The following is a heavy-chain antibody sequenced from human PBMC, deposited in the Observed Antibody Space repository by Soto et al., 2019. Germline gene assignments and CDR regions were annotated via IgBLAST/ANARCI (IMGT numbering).Heavy chain of an antibody. CDR3: ARSGSYVPLDY. Sequence: QITLKESGPTLVKPTQTLTLTCTFSGFSLSTSGVGVGWIRQPPGKALEWLALIYWDDDKRYSPSLKSRLTXTXXTSKNQVVLTMTNMDPVDTATYYCARSGSYVPLDYWGQGTLVTVSS. J-gene: IGHJ4*02. CDR2: IYWDDDK. V-gene: IGHV2-5*02. CDR1: GFSLSTSGVG. D-gene: IGHD1-26*01.